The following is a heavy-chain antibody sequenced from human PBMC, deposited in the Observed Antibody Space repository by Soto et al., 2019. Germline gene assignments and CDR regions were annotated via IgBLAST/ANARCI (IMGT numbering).Heavy chain of an antibody. J-gene: IGHJ3*02. CDR3: ARRILGYCSGGSCYDAFDI. Sequence: GESLKISCKGSGYSFTSYWIGWVRQMPGKGLEWMGIIYPGDSDTRYSPSFQGQVTISADKSISTAYLQWSSLKASDTAMYYCARRILGYCSGGSCYDAFDIWGQGTMVTVSS. CDR1: GYSFTSYW. V-gene: IGHV5-51*01. D-gene: IGHD2-15*01. CDR2: IYPGDSDT.